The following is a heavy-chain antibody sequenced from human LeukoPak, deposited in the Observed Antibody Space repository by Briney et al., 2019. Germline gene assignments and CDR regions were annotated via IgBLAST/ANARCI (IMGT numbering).Heavy chain of an antibody. CDR2: IYYSGST. J-gene: IGHJ4*02. Sequence: KPSETLSLTCTVSGGSISSYYWSWIRQPPGKGLEWIGYIYYSGSTNYNPSLKSRVTISVDTSKNQFSLKLSSVTAADTAVYYCARHLGRGSGYNYWGQGTLVTVSS. V-gene: IGHV4-59*08. CDR3: ARHLGRGSGYNY. CDR1: GGSISSYY. D-gene: IGHD3-22*01.